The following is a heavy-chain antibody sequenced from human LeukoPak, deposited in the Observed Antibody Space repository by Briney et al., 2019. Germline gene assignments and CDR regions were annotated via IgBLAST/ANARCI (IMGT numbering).Heavy chain of an antibody. D-gene: IGHD2-15*01. V-gene: IGHV1-18*01. CDR1: GYTFTSYG. CDR3: ARDRSQRMKRGSAFDI. J-gene: IGHJ3*02. Sequence: GASVKVSCKDSGYTFTSYGISWVRQAPGQGLEWMGWISAYNGNTNYAQKLQGRVTMTTDTSTSTAYMELRSLRSDDTAVYYCARDRSQRMKRGSAFDIWGQGTMVTLSS. CDR2: ISAYNGNT.